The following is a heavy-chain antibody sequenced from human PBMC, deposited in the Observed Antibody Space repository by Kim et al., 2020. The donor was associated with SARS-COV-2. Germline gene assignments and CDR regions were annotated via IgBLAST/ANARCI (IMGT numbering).Heavy chain of an antibody. CDR2: IWYDGSNK. CDR3: ARDLFPGLTPDLIQPSYGMDV. CDR1: GFTFSSYG. J-gene: IGHJ6*02. Sequence: GGSLRLSCAASGFTFSSYGMHWVRQAPGKGLEWVAVIWYDGSNKYYADSVKGRFTISRDNSKNTLYLQMNSLRAEDTAVYYCARDLFPGLTPDLIQPSYGMDVWGQGTTVTVSS. V-gene: IGHV3-33*01. D-gene: IGHD5-18*01.